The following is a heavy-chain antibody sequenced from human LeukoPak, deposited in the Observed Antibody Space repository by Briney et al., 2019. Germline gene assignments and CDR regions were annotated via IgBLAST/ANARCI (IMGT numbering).Heavy chain of an antibody. CDR2: ISWNSGSI. CDR3: AKASDRRGYYYDSSGPFDY. D-gene: IGHD3-22*01. J-gene: IGHJ4*02. CDR1: GFTFDDYA. V-gene: IGHV3-9*01. Sequence: GRSLRLSCAASGFTFDDYAMHWVRQAPGRGLEWVSGISWNSGSIGYADSVKGRFTISRDNAKNSLYLQMNSLRAEDTALYYCAKASDRRGYYYDSSGPFDYWGQGTLVTVSS.